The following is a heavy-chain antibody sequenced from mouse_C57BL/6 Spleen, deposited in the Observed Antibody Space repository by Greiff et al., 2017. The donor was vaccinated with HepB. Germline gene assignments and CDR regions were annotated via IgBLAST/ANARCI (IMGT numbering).Heavy chain of an antibody. V-gene: IGHV1-26*01. CDR3: ARYDDSYPDWYFDV. Sequence: EVQLQQSGPELVKPGASVKISCKASGYTFTDYYMNWVKQSHGKSLEWIGDINPNNGGTSYNQKFKGKATLTVDKSSSTAYMELRSLTSEDSAVYYCARYDDSYPDWYFDVWGTGTTVTVSS. CDR2: INPNNGGT. D-gene: IGHD2-12*01. CDR1: GYTFTDYY. J-gene: IGHJ1*03.